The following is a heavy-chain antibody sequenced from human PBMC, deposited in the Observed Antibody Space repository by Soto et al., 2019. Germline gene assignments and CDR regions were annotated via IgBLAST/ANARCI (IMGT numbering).Heavy chain of an antibody. CDR1: GYTFTSYG. CDR2: IKKNNGNT. J-gene: IGHJ6*02. V-gene: IGHV1-18*01. Sequence: ASVKVSCKTSGYTFTSYGISWVRRAPGQRLEWMGRIKKNNGNTNYAKKNQSRDTMTTNTSMSTAYMELRSLRFDDTVVYYCARGDRFYGMDVWGQGTTVTVFS. CDR3: ARGDRFYGMDV.